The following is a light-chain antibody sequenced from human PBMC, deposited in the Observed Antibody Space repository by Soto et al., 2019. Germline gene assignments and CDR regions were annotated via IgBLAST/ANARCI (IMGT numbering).Light chain of an antibody. CDR1: QSIGNY. CDR3: QQSYSTPLT. Sequence: DIQMTPSPSSLSAAIGARVSISCRASQSIGNYLNWYQQRPGKAPKLLIYAASSLQSGVPSRFSGSGSGTDFTLTINSLQPEDFATYYCQQSYSTPLTFGGGTKVEMK. V-gene: IGKV1-39*01. CDR2: AAS. J-gene: IGKJ4*01.